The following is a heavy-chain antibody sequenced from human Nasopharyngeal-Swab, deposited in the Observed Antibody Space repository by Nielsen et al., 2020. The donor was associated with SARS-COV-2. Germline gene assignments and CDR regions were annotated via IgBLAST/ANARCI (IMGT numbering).Heavy chain of an antibody. D-gene: IGHD2/OR15-2a*01. CDR2: ISGSGDTT. J-gene: IGHJ4*02. CDR1: GFTFSSYA. CDR3: TRDTFGPTDS. Sequence: GGSLRLSCAASGFTFSSYAMTWVRQAPGKGLEWVSIISGSGDTTYYADSVKDRFTISRDNSKNTLYLQMSSLRVEDTAVYYCTRDTFGPTDSWGQGTLVTVSS. V-gene: IGHV3-23*01.